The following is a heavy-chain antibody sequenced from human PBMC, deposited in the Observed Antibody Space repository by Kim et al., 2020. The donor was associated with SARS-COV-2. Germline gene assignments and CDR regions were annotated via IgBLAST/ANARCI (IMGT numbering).Heavy chain of an antibody. CDR3: ATHSGGNYYGMVG. CDR1: GYTFTDYA. CDR2: IYTNSGGT. J-gene: IGHJ6*02. Sequence: ASVKVSCKASGYTFTDYAMHWLRQAPGQGLEWMGGIYTNSGGTNYEQNFHGRVTMTRDTFSSTAYMELSNLRPDDTDGYYCATHSGGNYYGMVGWGQGAT. D-gene: IGHD2-15*01. V-gene: IGHV1-2*02.